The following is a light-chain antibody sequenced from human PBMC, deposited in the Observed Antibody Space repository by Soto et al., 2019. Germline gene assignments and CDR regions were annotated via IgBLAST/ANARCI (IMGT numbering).Light chain of an antibody. J-gene: IGKJ1*01. Sequence: EIELTQSPCTLSLSPGERATLSCRASQSVSSSYVAWYQQKPGQATSLLIYGASSRATGLPDRFSGSGSGTDFTLTISRLEPEDFAVYYCQQYGSSPGTFGQGTKVEIK. CDR2: GAS. CDR1: QSVSSSY. CDR3: QQYGSSPGT. V-gene: IGKV3-20*01.